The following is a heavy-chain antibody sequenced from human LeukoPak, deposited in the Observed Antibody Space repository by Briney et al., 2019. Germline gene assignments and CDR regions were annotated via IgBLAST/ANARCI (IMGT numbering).Heavy chain of an antibody. Sequence: AGGSLRLSCAASGFTFSSYGMHWVRQAPGKGLEWVAIIWYDGSNKYYADSVKGRFTISRDNSKNTLYLQMNSLRAEDTAVYYCAKEGIQLGYNWFDPWGQGTLVTVSS. D-gene: IGHD5-18*01. V-gene: IGHV3-33*06. CDR1: GFTFSSYG. CDR3: AKEGIQLGYNWFDP. J-gene: IGHJ5*02. CDR2: IWYDGSNK.